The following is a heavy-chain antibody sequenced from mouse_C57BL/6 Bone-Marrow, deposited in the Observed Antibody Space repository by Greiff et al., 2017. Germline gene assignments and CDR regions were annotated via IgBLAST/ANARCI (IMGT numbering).Heavy chain of an antibody. D-gene: IGHD1-2*01. CDR3: AKKGLLRHYAMDY. J-gene: IGHJ4*01. V-gene: IGHV2-5*01. CDR1: GFSLTSYG. CDR2: IWRGGST. Sequence: QVQLQQSGPGLVQPSQSLSITCTASGFSLTSYGVHWVRQSPGKGLEWLGVIWRGGSTDYNAAFMSRLSITKDNSKSQVYFKMNRLQADDTAIYYGAKKGLLRHYAMDYWGQGTSVTVSS.